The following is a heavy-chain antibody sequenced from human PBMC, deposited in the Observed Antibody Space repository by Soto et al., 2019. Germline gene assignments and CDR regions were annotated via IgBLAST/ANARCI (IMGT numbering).Heavy chain of an antibody. V-gene: IGHV3-74*01. CDR1: GFTFSNYW. CDR2: IDSDGSRI. J-gene: IGHJ4*02. D-gene: IGHD2-15*01. Sequence: EVQLVESGGGLVQPGESLRLSCAASGFTFSNYWMHWVRQAPGKGLVWVSRIDSDGSRITYADFVKGRFTISRDNAKNTVYLHMNSLTAEDTAVYYCVRPILVVAVATREDFWGQGTLVTVSS. CDR3: VRPILVVAVATREDF.